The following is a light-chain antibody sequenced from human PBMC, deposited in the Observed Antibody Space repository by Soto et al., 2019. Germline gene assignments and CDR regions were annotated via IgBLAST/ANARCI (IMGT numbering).Light chain of an antibody. Sequence: VLTQSPATLSLSPGERATLSCRASLNVNSYLAWYQQKPGQAPRLLIYDASNRAAGIPARFSGSGSGTDFTLTISSLEPEDFASYYCQQYNTLSGTFGQGTKVDIK. CDR2: DAS. CDR1: LNVNSY. J-gene: IGKJ1*01. V-gene: IGKV3-11*01. CDR3: QQYNTLSGT.